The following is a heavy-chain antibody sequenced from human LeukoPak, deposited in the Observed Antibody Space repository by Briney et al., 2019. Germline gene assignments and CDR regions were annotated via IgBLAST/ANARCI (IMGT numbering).Heavy chain of an antibody. J-gene: IGHJ4*02. V-gene: IGHV4-61*02. D-gene: IGHD5-12*01. Sequence: SQTLSLTCTVSGGSFNSGSYYWRWIRQPAGKGLEWVGRIYTSGSTNYNPSLKSRITISVYTSKNQFSLQLTSVTAADTAVYYCARAMRVDRFFDYWGQGILVTVSS. CDR3: ARAMRVDRFFDY. CDR1: GGSFNSGSYY. CDR2: IYTSGST.